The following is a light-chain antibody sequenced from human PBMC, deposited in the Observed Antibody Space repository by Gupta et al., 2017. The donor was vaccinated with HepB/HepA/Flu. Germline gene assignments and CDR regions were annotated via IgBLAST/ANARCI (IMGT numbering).Light chain of an antibody. CDR2: DVT. J-gene: IGLJ2*01. CDR3: SSFTATGALVL. CDR1: SSDVGGYNF. V-gene: IGLV2-14*03. Sequence: QSALTQPASVSGSPRQSITISCTGTSSDVGGYNFVSWYQQYPGKAPKLLISDVTNRPSGVSNRFSGSKSGNTASLTISGLQAKDEAYYYCSSFTATGALVLFGGGTKLTVL.